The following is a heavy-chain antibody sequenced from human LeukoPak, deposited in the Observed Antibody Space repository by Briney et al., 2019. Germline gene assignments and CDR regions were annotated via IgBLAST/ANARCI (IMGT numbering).Heavy chain of an antibody. J-gene: IGHJ4*02. D-gene: IGHD3-22*01. Sequence: PGGSLRLSCAASGFTFSSYWMHWVRQAPGKGLVWVSRINSDGSSTSYADSAKDRFTISRDNAKNTLYLQMNSLRAEDTAVYYCARDPIPYYYDSSGPPDYWGQGTLVTVSS. V-gene: IGHV3-74*01. CDR1: GFTFSSYW. CDR3: ARDPIPYYYDSSGPPDY. CDR2: INSDGSST.